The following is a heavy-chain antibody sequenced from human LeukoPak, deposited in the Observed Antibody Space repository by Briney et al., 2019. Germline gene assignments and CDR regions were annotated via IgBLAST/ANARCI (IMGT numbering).Heavy chain of an antibody. CDR2: IYHSGST. CDR1: GGSISTYY. J-gene: IGHJ4*02. CDR3: ARTYSSAFYFDY. D-gene: IGHD6-19*01. Sequence: SETLSLTCTVSGGSISTYYWSWIRQPPGKGLEWMGYIYHSGSTYFNPSLKSRVTISVDRSKNEFSLKLTSVTAADTAVYYCARTYSSAFYFDYWGQGSLVTVSS. V-gene: IGHV4-59*12.